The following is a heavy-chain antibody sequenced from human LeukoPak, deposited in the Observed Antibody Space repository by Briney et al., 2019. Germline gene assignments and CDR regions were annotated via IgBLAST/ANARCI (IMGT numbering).Heavy chain of an antibody. D-gene: IGHD6-13*01. CDR3: AREGIAASYYYYYGMDV. CDR2: ISSSGSTI. CDR1: GFTFSDYY. Sequence: NSGGSLRLSCAASGFTFSDYYMSWIRQAPGKGLEWVSYISSSGSTIYYADSVKGRFTISRDKAKNSLYLQMNSLRAEDTAVYYCAREGIAASYYYYYGMDVWGQGTTVTVSS. V-gene: IGHV3-11*01. J-gene: IGHJ6*02.